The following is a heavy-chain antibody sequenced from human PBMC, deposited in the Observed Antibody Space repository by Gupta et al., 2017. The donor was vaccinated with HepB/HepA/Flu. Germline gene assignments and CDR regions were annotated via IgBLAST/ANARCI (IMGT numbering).Heavy chain of an antibody. J-gene: IGHJ6*02. D-gene: IGHD3-10*01. CDR1: GFTFSSYE. CDR3: ARSGPQYYYYYYGMDV. Sequence: EVQLVESGGGLVQPGGSLRLSCAASGFTFSSYEMNWVRQAPGKGLEWVSYISSSGSTIYYADSVKGRFTISRDNAKNSRYLQMNSLRAEDTAVYYCARSGPQYYYYYYGMDVWGQGTTVTVSS. CDR2: ISSSGSTI. V-gene: IGHV3-48*03.